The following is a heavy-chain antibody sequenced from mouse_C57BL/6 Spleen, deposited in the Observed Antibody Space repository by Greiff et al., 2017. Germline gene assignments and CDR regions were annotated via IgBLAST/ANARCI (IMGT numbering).Heavy chain of an antibody. V-gene: IGHV1-26*01. CDR2: INPNNGGT. CDR1: GYTFTDYY. Sequence: EVQLQQSGPELVKPGASVKISCKASGYTFTDYYMNWVKQSHGKSLEWIGDINPNNGGTSYNQKFKGKATLTVDKSSSTAYMELRSLTSEDSAVYYCARGRRGGYCDYWGQGTTLTVSS. CDR3: ARGRRGGYCDY. J-gene: IGHJ2*01.